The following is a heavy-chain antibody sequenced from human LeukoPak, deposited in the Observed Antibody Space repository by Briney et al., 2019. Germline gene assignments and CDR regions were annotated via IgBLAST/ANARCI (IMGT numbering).Heavy chain of an antibody. J-gene: IGHJ6*03. CDR1: GYTSTSYD. D-gene: IGHD3-3*01. CDR2: MNPNSGNT. V-gene: IGHV1-8*03. CDR3: ARGLRADFWIWDLDYYYYMDV. Sequence: ASVKVSCKASGYTSTSYDINWVRQAPGQGLEWMGWMNPNSGNTGYAQKFQGRVTITRNTSISTPYMELSSLRSEDTAVYYCARGLRADFWIWDLDYYYYMDVWGKGTTVTVSS.